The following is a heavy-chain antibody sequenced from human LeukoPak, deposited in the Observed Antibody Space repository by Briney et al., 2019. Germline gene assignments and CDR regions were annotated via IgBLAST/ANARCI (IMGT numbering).Heavy chain of an antibody. Sequence: GGSLRLSCAASGFTFSSYGMHWVRQAPGKGLEWVAFIRYDGSNKHYADSVKGRFTISRDNSKNTLYLQMNSLRAEDTAVYYCAKDWEDIVVVVAAQYYFDYWGQGTLVTVSS. D-gene: IGHD2-15*01. CDR1: GFTFSSYG. V-gene: IGHV3-30*02. J-gene: IGHJ4*02. CDR3: AKDWEDIVVVVAAQYYFDY. CDR2: IRYDGSNK.